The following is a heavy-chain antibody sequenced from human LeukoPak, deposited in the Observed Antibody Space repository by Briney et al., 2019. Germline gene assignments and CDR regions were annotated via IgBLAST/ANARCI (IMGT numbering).Heavy chain of an antibody. V-gene: IGHV4-4*07. CDR1: GGSISSYY. D-gene: IGHD6-19*01. CDR2: IYTSGST. CDR3: ARGDSSGRRSYYYYGMDV. Sequence: SETLSLTCTVSGGSISSYYWSWIRQPAGKGLEWTGRIYTSGSTNYNPSLKSRVTMSVDTSKNQFSLKLSSVTAADTAVYYCARGDSSGRRSYYYYGMDVWGQGTTVTVSS. J-gene: IGHJ6*02.